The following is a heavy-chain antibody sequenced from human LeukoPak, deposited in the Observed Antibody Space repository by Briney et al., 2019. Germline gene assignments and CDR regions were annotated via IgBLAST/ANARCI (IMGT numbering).Heavy chain of an antibody. CDR1: GGSMSSYY. CDR3: ARHGSGTSLALYP. Sequence: PSETLSLTCTVSGGSMSSYYWRWIRQSPGKGLEWVGYISYSGTTNYNPSLKSRVTISLGTSKNRFSLNLTSVTAADTAVYYCARHGSGTSLALYPWGQGTLVTVSS. CDR2: ISYSGTT. D-gene: IGHD3-10*01. V-gene: IGHV4-59*08. J-gene: IGHJ5*02.